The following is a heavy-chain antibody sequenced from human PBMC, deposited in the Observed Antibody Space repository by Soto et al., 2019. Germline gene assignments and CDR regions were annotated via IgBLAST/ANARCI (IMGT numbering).Heavy chain of an antibody. J-gene: IGHJ6*03. CDR1: GFTFSSYA. V-gene: IGHV3-23*01. D-gene: IGHD2-2*01. CDR3: AKAPYQLLFPSYYYMDV. Sequence: GGSLRLSCAASGFTFSSYAMSWVRQAPGKGLEWVSAISGSGGSTYYADSVKGRFTISRDNSKNTLYLQMNSLRAEDTAVYYCAKAPYQLLFPSYYYMDVWGKGTTVTVSS. CDR2: ISGSGGST.